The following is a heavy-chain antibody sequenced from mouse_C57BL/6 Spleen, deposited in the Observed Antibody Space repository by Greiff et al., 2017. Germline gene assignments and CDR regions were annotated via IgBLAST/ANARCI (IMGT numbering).Heavy chain of an antibody. Sequence: EVKLVESGGGLVKPGGSLKLSCAASGFTFSDYGMHWVRQAPEKGLDWVAYISSGSSTIYYADTVKGRFTISRDYAKNTLFLQMTSLRSEDTAMYYCARNYGTYAMDYWGQGTSVTVSS. V-gene: IGHV5-17*01. J-gene: IGHJ4*01. CDR2: ISSGSSTI. D-gene: IGHD1-1*01. CDR3: ARNYGTYAMDY. CDR1: GFTFSDYG.